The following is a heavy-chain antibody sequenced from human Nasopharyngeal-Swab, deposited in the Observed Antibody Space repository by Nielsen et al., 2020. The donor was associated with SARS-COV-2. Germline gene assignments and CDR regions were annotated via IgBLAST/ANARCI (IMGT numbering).Heavy chain of an antibody. D-gene: IGHD2-2*01. J-gene: IGHJ4*02. CDR2: IWYDGSNK. Sequence: GESLKISCAASGFTFSNYCMHWVRQAPGKGLEWVAVIWYDGSNKYYADSVKGRFTIARDNSKNTVYLQMSSLRGEDTAVYYCARDYCSSTSCYDYWGQGTLVTVSS. CDR1: GFTFSNYC. CDR3: ARDYCSSTSCYDY. V-gene: IGHV3-33*01.